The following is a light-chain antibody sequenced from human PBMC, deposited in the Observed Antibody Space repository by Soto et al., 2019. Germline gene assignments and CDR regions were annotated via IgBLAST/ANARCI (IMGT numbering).Light chain of an antibody. CDR1: QSISDK. Sequence: EIVMTQSPVTLSVSPGERVTLSGRASQSISDKSAWYQQKPGQAPRLLMFGASTRATGIPARFSGSGSGTDFTLTITGLQSEDFAVYYCQQYKSWPYTFGQGTKLEIK. J-gene: IGKJ2*01. V-gene: IGKV3-15*01. CDR3: QQYKSWPYT. CDR2: GAS.